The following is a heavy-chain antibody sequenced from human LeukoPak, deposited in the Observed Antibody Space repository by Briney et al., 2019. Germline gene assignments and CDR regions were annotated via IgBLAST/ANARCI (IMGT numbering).Heavy chain of an antibody. Sequence: PSETLSLTCIVSGYSIGSGYYWGWIRQSPGKGLEWIGSIYHRGSPDYNPSLRSRLTISIDTSKNQFSLTVRSVTAADTAVYYCARGWSADYDYRTWFDPWGQGTLVTVSS. CDR3: ARGWSADYDYRTWFDP. V-gene: IGHV4-38-2*02. D-gene: IGHD3-3*01. J-gene: IGHJ5*02. CDR2: IYHRGSP. CDR1: GYSIGSGYY.